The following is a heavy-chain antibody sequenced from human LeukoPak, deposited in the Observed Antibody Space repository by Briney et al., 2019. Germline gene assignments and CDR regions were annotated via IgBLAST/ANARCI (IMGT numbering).Heavy chain of an antibody. Sequence: SETLSLTCTVSGGSISNYYWNWIRQPAGKGLEWVGRFYAGGSTNYHPSLKSPVTISVDKSKNQFSLKLTSVTAADTAVYYCARVTYTSGWSSTGGAFDIWGQGTMVTVSS. D-gene: IGHD6-13*01. CDR2: FYAGGST. V-gene: IGHV4-4*07. CDR1: GGSISNYY. CDR3: ARVTYTSGWSSTGGAFDI. J-gene: IGHJ3*02.